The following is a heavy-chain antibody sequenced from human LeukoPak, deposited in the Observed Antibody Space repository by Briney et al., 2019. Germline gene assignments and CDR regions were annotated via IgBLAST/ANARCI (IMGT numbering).Heavy chain of an antibody. CDR1: GFTFSSYW. Sequence: GGSLRLSCAASGFTFSSYWMHWVRQAPGKGLVWVSRINSDGSSTNYADSLKGQITISRHNAKNTLYLQMNSLRPEDTAVYYCAREVQGSGSRGFDIWGQGTMVTVSS. D-gene: IGHD3-10*01. CDR3: AREVQGSGSRGFDI. J-gene: IGHJ3*02. V-gene: IGHV3-74*01. CDR2: INSDGSST.